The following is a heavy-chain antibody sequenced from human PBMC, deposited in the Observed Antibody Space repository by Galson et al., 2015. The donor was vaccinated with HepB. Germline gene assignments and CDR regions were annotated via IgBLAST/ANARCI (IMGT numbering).Heavy chain of an antibody. J-gene: IGHJ4*02. CDR2: IYPGDSDT. Sequence: QSGAEVKKPGESLKISCKGSGYSFTSYWIGWVRQMPGKGLEWMGIIYPGDSDTRYSPSFQGQVTISADKSISTAYLQWSSLKASDTAMYYCARGTYYYGSGSYSTRNFDYWGQGTLVTVSS. CDR1: GYSFTSYW. D-gene: IGHD3-10*01. V-gene: IGHV5-51*03. CDR3: ARGTYYYGSGSYSTRNFDY.